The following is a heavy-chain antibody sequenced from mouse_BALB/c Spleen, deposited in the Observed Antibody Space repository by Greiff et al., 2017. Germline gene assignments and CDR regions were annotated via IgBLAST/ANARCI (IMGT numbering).Heavy chain of an antibody. CDR3: ARAPWGYYAMDY. CDR2: ISSGGGST. V-gene: IGHV5-12-1*01. D-gene: IGHD4-1*01. J-gene: IGHJ4*01. Sequence: EVKLMESGGGLVKPGGSLKLSCAASGFAFSSYDMSWVRQTPEKRLEWVAYISSGGGSTYYPDTVKGRFTISRDNAKNNLYLQMSSLKSEDTAMYYCARAPWGYYAMDYWGQGTSVTVSS. CDR1: GFAFSSYD.